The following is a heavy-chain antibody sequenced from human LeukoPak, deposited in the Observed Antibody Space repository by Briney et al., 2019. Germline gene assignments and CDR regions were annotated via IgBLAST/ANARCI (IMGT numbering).Heavy chain of an antibody. CDR2: IYTSENT. CDR3: AREGDYGDYSKSFYYMDV. J-gene: IGHJ6*03. Sequence: PSETLSLTCTVSGGYIGSYYWSWIRQPAGKGLEWIGRIYTSENTDYNPSLKSRVTMSLDMSTSQFSLRLTSVTAAYTAVYYCAREGDYGDYSKSFYYMDVWGKGTTVTVSS. D-gene: IGHD4-17*01. CDR1: GGYIGSYY. V-gene: IGHV4-4*07.